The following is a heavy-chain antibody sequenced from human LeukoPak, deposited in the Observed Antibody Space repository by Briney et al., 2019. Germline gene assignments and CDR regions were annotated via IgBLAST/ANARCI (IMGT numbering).Heavy chain of an antibody. CDR3: ARDRGAAAGN. J-gene: IGHJ4*02. Sequence: GGSLRLSCAATGFTFGSYAMSWVRQAPGKGLEWVSVIYRGGSTYYADSVKGRFTMSRDNSKNTVYLQMDSLRAEDTAVYYCARDRGAAAGNWGQGTLVTVSS. CDR1: GFTFGSYA. V-gene: IGHV3-53*01. D-gene: IGHD6-13*01. CDR2: IYRGGST.